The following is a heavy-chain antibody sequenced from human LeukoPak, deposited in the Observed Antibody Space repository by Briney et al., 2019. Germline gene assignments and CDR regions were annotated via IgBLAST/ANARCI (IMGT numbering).Heavy chain of an antibody. CDR3: ARDTFGGVIAEYYFDY. J-gene: IGHJ4*02. D-gene: IGHD3-16*02. CDR2: ISSSGSSI. CDR1: GFTFSSYE. V-gene: IGHV3-48*03. Sequence: GGSLRLSCAASGFTFSSYEMNWVRQAPGKGLEWVSYISSSGSSIYYADSVKGRFTISRDNAKNSLYLQMNSLRAEDAAVYYCARDTFGGVIAEYYFDYWGQGTLVTVSS.